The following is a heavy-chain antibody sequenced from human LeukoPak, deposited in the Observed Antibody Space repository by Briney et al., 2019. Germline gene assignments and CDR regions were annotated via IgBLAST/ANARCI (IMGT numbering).Heavy chain of an antibody. CDR2: ISYSGTT. J-gene: IGHJ4*02. D-gene: IGHD3-16*01. CDR1: GGSINSGGNY. V-gene: IGHV4-31*03. CDR3: ARRSRGIHDF. Sequence: SETLSLTCTVPGGSINSGGNYWSWIRQHPEKGLEWIAFISYSGTTYHNPALKSRVTLSVATSENQFFLKLNSLTAADTAVYYCARRSRGIHDFWGQGTLVTVSS.